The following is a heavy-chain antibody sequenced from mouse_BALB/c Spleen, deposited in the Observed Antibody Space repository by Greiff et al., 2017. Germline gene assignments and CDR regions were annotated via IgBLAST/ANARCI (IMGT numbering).Heavy chain of an antibody. D-gene: IGHD2-4*01. CDR3: ASPQDYDYAMDY. CDR2: IWSGGST. J-gene: IGHJ4*01. CDR1: GFSLTSYG. Sequence: VQGVESGPGLVQPSQSLSITCTVSGFSLTSYGVHWVRQSPGKGLEWLGVIWSGGSTDYNAAFISRLSISKDNSKSQVFFKMNSLQADDTAIYYCASPQDYDYAMDYWGQGTSVTVSS. V-gene: IGHV2-4-1*01.